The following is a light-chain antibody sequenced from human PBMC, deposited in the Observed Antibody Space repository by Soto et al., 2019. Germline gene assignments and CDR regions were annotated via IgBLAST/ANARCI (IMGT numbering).Light chain of an antibody. V-gene: IGLV2-23*02. CDR2: EVS. Sequence: QSVLTQPASVSGSPGQSITISCTGTSSDVGSYNLVSWYQQHPGKAPKLMIFEVSKRPSGLSNRFSASKSGNTASLTISGLQAEYEADYYCCSYARSSTYVFGTGTKLTVL. CDR3: CSYARSSTYV. CDR1: SSDVGSYNL. J-gene: IGLJ1*01.